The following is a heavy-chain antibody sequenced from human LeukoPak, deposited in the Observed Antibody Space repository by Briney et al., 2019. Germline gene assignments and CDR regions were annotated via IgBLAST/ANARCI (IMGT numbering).Heavy chain of an antibody. D-gene: IGHD2-21*02. CDR3: ASGVCGGDCYPYYYYYGMDV. Sequence: ASVKVSCKASGYTFTGYYMHWVRHAPGQGLERMGWINPNSGGTNYAQKLQGRVTMTRDTSISTAYMELSRLRSDDTAVYYCASGVCGGDCYPYYYYYGMDVWGQGTTVTVSS. CDR1: GYTFTGYY. J-gene: IGHJ6*02. CDR2: INPNSGGT. V-gene: IGHV1-2*02.